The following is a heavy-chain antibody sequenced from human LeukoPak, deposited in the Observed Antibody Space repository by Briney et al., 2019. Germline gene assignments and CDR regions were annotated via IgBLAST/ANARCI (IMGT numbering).Heavy chain of an antibody. V-gene: IGHV3-11*01. D-gene: IGHD6-19*01. CDR2: ISSSGSTI. CDR1: GFTFSDYY. J-gene: IGHJ6*03. CDR3: ARWEGPSSGWHYYYYMDV. Sequence: PGGSLRLSCAASGFTFSDYYMSWIRQAPGKGLEWVSYISSSGSTIYYADSVKGRFTISRDNAKNSLYLQMNSLRAEDTAVYYCARWEGPSSGWHYYYYMDVWGKGTTVTISS.